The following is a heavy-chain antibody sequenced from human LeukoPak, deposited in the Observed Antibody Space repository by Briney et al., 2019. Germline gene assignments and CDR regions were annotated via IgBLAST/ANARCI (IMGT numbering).Heavy chain of an antibody. J-gene: IGHJ6*03. D-gene: IGHD3-10*01. V-gene: IGHV1-2*02. CDR3: ARFSRPSGGPHFYYMDV. CDR1: GYSFTDYY. Sequence: ASVKVSCKASGYSFTDYYMHWVRQAPGQGLEWMGWIDLTSGGTNYAQNFQGRVIMTRVTSISTVYMDLKWLTSDDTAVYYCARFSRPSGGPHFYYMDVWGKGTTVIVSS. CDR2: IDLTSGGT.